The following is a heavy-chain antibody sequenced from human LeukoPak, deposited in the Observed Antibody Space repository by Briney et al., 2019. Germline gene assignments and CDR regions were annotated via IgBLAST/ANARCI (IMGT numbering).Heavy chain of an antibody. J-gene: IGHJ2*01. CDR1: GGSISSSSYY. V-gene: IGHV4-39*07. D-gene: IGHD3-3*01. Sequence: KSSETLSLTCTVSGGSISSSSYYWGWIRQPPGKGLEWIGSIYYSGSTYYNPSLKSRVTISVDTSKNQFSLKLSSVTAADTAVYFCARAILTPSGYVWHFDPWGRGTLVTVSS. CDR2: IYYSGST. CDR3: ARAILTPSGYVWHFDP.